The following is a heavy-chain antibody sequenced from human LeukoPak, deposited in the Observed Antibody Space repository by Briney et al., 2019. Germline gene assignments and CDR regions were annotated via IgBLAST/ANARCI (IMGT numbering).Heavy chain of an antibody. D-gene: IGHD3-22*01. CDR2: ISGSGSSI. J-gene: IGHJ3*02. Sequence: PGGSLRLSCAASGFTFSSYDMSWVRQAPGKGLEWVSYISGSGSSIYYADSVKGRFTISRDNAKNTLYLQMNSPRAEDKAAYYCWGSSGYYVDAFENWGQGTMVTVSS. CDR3: WGSSGYYVDAFEN. V-gene: IGHV3-48*03. CDR1: GFTFSSYD.